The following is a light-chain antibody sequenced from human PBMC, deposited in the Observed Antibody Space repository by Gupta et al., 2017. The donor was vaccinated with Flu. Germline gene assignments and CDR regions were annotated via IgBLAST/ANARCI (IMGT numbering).Light chain of an antibody. CDR2: DAS. CDR3: QQYGGSPRT. CDR1: QGVDTNY. Sequence: GTLSLSPGARATLSCRASQGVDTNYLAWYQQKPGRAPTLLIYDASTRATGIPDRFSGSGSGTDFTLTISRLEPEDFGIYYCQQYGGSPRTFGQGTKVLI. J-gene: IGKJ1*01. V-gene: IGKV3-20*01.